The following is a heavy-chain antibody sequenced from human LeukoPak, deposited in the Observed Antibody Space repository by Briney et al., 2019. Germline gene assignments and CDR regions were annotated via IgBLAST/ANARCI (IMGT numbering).Heavy chain of an antibody. CDR3: AGSIVGATFPSGY. D-gene: IGHD1-26*01. J-gene: IGHJ4*02. CDR2: IIPIFGTA. Sequence: GASVKVSCKASGGTFSSYAISWVRQAPGQGLEWMGGIIPIFGTANYAQKFQGRVTITTDESTSTAYMELSRLRSDDTAVYYCAGSIVGATFPSGYWGQGTLVTVSS. V-gene: IGHV1-69*05. CDR1: GGTFSSYA.